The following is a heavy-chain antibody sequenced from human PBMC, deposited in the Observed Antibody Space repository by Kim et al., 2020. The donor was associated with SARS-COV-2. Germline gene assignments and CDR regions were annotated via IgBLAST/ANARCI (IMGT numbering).Heavy chain of an antibody. D-gene: IGHD3-10*01. V-gene: IGHV3-23*01. CDR2: ISGSGGST. Sequence: GGSLRLSCAASGFTFSSYAMSWVRQAPGKGLEWVSAISGSGGSTYYADSVKGRFTISRDNSKNTLYLQMNSLRAEDTAVYYCAKDLSPGGNLWFGPDPVGDYWGQGTLVTVSS. J-gene: IGHJ4*02. CDR3: AKDLSPGGNLWFGPDPVGDY. CDR1: GFTFSSYA.